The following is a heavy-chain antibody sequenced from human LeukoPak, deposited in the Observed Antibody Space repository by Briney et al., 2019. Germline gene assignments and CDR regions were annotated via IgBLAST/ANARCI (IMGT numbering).Heavy chain of an antibody. Sequence: PGGSLRLSCAASGFTFSIYAMSWVRQAPGKGLEWVSSISGTSGNTYYADSVKGRFAISRDNSKDTLYLQMNSLRAEDTAVYYCAKGVLGYCSSTSCYGRFAYDYWGQGTLVTVSS. V-gene: IGHV3-23*01. CDR1: GFTFSIYA. D-gene: IGHD2-2*01. CDR2: ISGTSGNT. CDR3: AKGVLGYCSSTSCYGRFAYDY. J-gene: IGHJ4*02.